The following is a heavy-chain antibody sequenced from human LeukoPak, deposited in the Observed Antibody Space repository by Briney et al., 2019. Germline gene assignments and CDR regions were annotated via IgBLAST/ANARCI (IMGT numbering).Heavy chain of an antibody. J-gene: IGHJ4*01. CDR3: AGGYGSLDY. V-gene: IGHV4-59*01. CDR2: IYYSGST. Sequence: LETLSLTCTVSGGSISSYYWSWIRQPPGKGLEWIGYIYYSGSTNDNPSLKSRVTISVDTSKNQFSLKLSSVTAADTAVYYCAGGYGSLDYWGQGTLVTVSS. D-gene: IGHD5-18*01. CDR1: GGSISSYY.